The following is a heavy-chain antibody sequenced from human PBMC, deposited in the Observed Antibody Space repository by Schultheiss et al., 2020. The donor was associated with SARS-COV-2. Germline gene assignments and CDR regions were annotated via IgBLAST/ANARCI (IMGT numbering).Heavy chain of an antibody. V-gene: IGHV3-23*01. J-gene: IGHJ4*02. CDR3: AKVVSYYDSIDY. CDR1: GFTFSSYA. CDR2: ISAGGAGT. D-gene: IGHD3-22*01. Sequence: GGSLRLSCAASGFTFSSYAMSWVRQAPGKGLEWVSGISAGGAGTYYADSVKGRFTISRDNSRNTLYLQMNRLRAEDTAIYYCAKVVSYYDSIDYWGQGTLVTVSS.